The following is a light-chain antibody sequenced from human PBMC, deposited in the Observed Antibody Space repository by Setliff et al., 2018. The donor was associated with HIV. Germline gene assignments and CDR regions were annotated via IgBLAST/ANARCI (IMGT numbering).Light chain of an antibody. CDR1: NIGTKS. J-gene: IGLJ1*01. Sequence: SYELTQSPSVSVAPGKTARITCGGYNIGTKSVHWYQEKSGQAPVLVIYNDSDRPSGIPERFSGSNSGNTATLTISRVEAGDEADFYCQVWDSRSHHFVFGTWTKVTVL. V-gene: IGLV3-21*04. CDR3: QVWDSRSHHFV. CDR2: NDS.